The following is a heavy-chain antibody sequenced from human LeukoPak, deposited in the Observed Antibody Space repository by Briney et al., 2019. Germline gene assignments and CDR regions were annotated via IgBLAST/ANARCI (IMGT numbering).Heavy chain of an antibody. CDR1: GFTFSDYY. Sequence: GGSLRLSCAASGFTFSDYYMSWIRQAPGKGLEWVVVIWAGGNNRYYADSVKGRFTISRDNSKNMLYLEMNSLRPDDTAVYYCVKEAGPYGAFDIWGQGTMVTVSS. D-gene: IGHD4-17*01. CDR3: VKEAGPYGAFDI. V-gene: IGHV3-33*03. J-gene: IGHJ3*02. CDR2: IWAGGNNR.